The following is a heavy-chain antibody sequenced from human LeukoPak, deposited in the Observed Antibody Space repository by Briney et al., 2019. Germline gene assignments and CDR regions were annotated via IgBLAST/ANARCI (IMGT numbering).Heavy chain of an antibody. CDR1: GGSISSYY. J-gene: IGHJ5*02. D-gene: IGHD3-22*01. Sequence: PSETLSLPCTVSGGSISSYYWSWIRQPPGKRLEWIGYIHYSGSTNCNPSLKSRVTMSLDTSKNQFSLKLSSVTAADTAVYYCASGYYDSSGYSNWFDPWGQGTLVTVSS. CDR3: ASGYYDSSGYSNWFDP. CDR2: IHYSGST. V-gene: IGHV4-59*01.